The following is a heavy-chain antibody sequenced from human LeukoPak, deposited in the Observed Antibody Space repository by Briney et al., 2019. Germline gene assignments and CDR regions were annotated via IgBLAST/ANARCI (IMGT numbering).Heavy chain of an antibody. CDR2: IYSGGTT. CDR1: GFTVSSNY. Sequence: GGSLRLSCAASGFTVSSNYMSWVRQAPGKGLEWVSIIYSGGTTYYADSVKGRFTISRDNSKNTLYLQMNSLRAEDTAVYYCASCFGCEEVYYHDSSGPLGYWGQGTLVTVSS. J-gene: IGHJ4*02. V-gene: IGHV3-66*01. CDR3: ASCFGCEEVYYHDSSGPLGY. D-gene: IGHD3-22*01.